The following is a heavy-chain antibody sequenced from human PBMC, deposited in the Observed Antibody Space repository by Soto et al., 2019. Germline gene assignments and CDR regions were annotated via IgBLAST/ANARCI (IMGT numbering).Heavy chain of an antibody. V-gene: IGHV4-59*01. CDR3: ARDLFDGYTSFDY. J-gene: IGHJ4*02. D-gene: IGHD5-12*01. Sequence: SETLSLTCTVSGGSISSYYWSWIRQPPGKGLEWIGYIYYSGSTNYNPSLKSRVTISVDTSKNQFSLKLSSVTAADTAVYYCARDLFDGYTSFDYWGQGTLVTVSS. CDR1: GGSISSYY. CDR2: IYYSGST.